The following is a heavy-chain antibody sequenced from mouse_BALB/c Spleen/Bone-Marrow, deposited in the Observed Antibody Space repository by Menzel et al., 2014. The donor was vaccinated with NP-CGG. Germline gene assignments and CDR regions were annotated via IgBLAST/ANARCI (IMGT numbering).Heavy chain of an antibody. CDR1: GYTFTSYW. V-gene: IGHV1S81*02. CDR2: INPSSGRT. J-gene: IGHJ3*01. CDR3: AREDGFSWFDF. Sequence: VQLQQSGADLVKPGASVKLSCKASGYTFTSYWMHWVEQRPGQGLEWIGEINPSSGRTNYNEKFKSKATFTVDKSSSTAYMQLSSLTSEDSAVYYCAREDGFSWFDFWGEGTPVTVSA. D-gene: IGHD1-2*01.